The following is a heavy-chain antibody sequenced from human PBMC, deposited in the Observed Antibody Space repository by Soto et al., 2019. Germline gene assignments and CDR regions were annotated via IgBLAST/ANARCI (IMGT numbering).Heavy chain of an antibody. Sequence: PSETLSLTCTVSGGSISSGGYYWSWIRQHPGKGLEWIGYISYSGSTYYNPSLKSRVTISVDTSDNQFSLKLSSVTAADTAVYYFARNAALELGTGANWFDPWGQGTLVTVSS. V-gene: IGHV4-31*03. J-gene: IGHJ5*02. CDR2: ISYSGST. CDR3: ARNAALELGTGANWFDP. D-gene: IGHD1-7*01. CDR1: GGSISSGGYY.